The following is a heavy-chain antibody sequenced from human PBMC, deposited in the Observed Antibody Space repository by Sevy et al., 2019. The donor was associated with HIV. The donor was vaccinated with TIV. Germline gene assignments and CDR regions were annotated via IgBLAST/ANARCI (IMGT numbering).Heavy chain of an antibody. CDR2: IYYSGRT. Sequence: SETLSLTCSVSAGSISNADYYWSWIRQPPGKGLEWIGYIYYSGRTYYNPSLKSRISISVDTSRNQFSLSLDSVTAADTAVYYCARMKFWNGYFDYWGQGTLAPSPQ. CDR1: AGSISNADYY. D-gene: IGHD3-3*01. CDR3: ARMKFWNGYFDY. V-gene: IGHV4-30-4*01. J-gene: IGHJ4*02.